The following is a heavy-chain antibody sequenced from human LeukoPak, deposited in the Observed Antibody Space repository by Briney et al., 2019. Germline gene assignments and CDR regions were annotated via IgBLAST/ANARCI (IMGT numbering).Heavy chain of an antibody. CDR2: IYPGDSDT. J-gene: IGHJ4*02. V-gene: IGHV5-51*01. CDR1: GYSFTSYR. D-gene: IGHD3-3*01. CDR3: ARQVAYYDFWSGYHRNFDY. Sequence: GESLKIPCKGSGYSFTSYRIGWVRQMPGKGLEWMGFIYPGDSDTRYSPSFQGQVTISADKSISTAYLQWSSLKASDTAMHYCARQVAYYDFWSGYHRNFDYWGQGTLVTVSS.